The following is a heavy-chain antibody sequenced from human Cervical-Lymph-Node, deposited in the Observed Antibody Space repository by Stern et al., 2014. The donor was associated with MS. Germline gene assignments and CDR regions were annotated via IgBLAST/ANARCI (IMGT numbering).Heavy chain of an antibody. J-gene: IGHJ6*02. Sequence: EVQLVESGRGLVKPGGSLRLSCAASGFTFSSYSLNRVRQAPGKVLERISSISSSSSCIDDADTVKGRFTISRDKAKNSLYLQMNSLRAEDTAVYYCARGDYSSDWEYYYYGMDVWGQGTTVTVSS. D-gene: IGHD6-19*01. CDR3: ARGDYSSDWEYYYYGMDV. CDR1: GFTFSSYS. CDR2: ISSSSSCI. V-gene: IGHV3-21*01.